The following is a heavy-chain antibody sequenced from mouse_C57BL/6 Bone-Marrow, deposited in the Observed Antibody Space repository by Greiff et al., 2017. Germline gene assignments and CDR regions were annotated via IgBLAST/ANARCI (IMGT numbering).Heavy chain of an antibody. V-gene: IGHV1-15*01. CDR1: GYTFTDYE. Sequence: VQLQQSGAELVRPGASVTLSCKASGYTFTDYEMHWVKQTPVHGLEWIGAIDPETGGTAYNQKFKGKAKLTADKSSSTAYMELRSLTSEDSAVYYCTRWITTVVATPFAYWGQGTLVTVSA. J-gene: IGHJ3*01. D-gene: IGHD1-1*01. CDR2: IDPETGGT. CDR3: TRWITTVVATPFAY.